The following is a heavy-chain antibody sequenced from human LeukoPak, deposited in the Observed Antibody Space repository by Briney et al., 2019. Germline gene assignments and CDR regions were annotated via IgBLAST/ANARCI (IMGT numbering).Heavy chain of an antibody. CDR2: IKSKTDGGTT. V-gene: IGHV3-15*01. Sequence: GGSLRLSCAASGFTFSNAWMSWVRQAPGKGLEWVGRIKSKTDGGTTDYVAPVKGRFTISRDDSKNTLYLQMNSLKTEDTAVYYCTAYSLNAFDYWDQATLVTVSS. CDR3: TAYSLNAFDY. D-gene: IGHD1-26*01. J-gene: IGHJ4*02. CDR1: GFTFSNAW.